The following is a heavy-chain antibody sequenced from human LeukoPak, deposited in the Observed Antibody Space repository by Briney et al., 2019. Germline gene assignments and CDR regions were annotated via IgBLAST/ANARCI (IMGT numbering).Heavy chain of an antibody. CDR1: GGTFSSYA. Sequence: SVKVSCKASGGTFSSYAISWVRQAPGQGLEWMGGIIPIFGTANYAQKFQGRVTITADESTSTAYMELSSLRSEDTAVYYCASSPIVVVPAAMSAYYYGMDVWGQGTTVTVSS. D-gene: IGHD2-2*01. CDR3: ASSPIVVVPAAMSAYYYGMDV. V-gene: IGHV1-69*13. CDR2: IIPIFGTA. J-gene: IGHJ6*02.